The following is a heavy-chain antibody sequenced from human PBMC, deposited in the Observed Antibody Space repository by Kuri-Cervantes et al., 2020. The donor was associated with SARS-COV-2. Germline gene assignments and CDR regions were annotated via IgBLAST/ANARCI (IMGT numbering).Heavy chain of an antibody. V-gene: IGHV3-11*01. CDR1: GFIFSDYY. CDR2: IGPSGTTK. J-gene: IGHJ3*02. D-gene: IGHD3-10*01. Sequence: GGSLRLSCTASGFIFSDYYMTWIRQAPGKGLEWVSNIGPSGTTKYYADSVKGRFTISRDNAKNSLYLQMNSLRPEDMAMYYCAKERGYGYGFDIWGQGTMVTVSS. CDR3: AKERGYGYGFDI.